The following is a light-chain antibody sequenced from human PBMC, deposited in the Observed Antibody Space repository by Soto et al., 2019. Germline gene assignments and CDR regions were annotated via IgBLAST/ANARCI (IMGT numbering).Light chain of an antibody. CDR3: QQYNDWPLT. V-gene: IGKV3-15*01. CDR1: QSVNSN. Sequence: EKVMTQSPAALSVSPGERATLSCRASQSVNSNLAWYQQKPGQDPRLLLYGASTRATGIPARFSGSASGTEFTLTISSLQSEDSAVYYCQQYNDWPLTFGGGTKVEIK. CDR2: GAS. J-gene: IGKJ4*01.